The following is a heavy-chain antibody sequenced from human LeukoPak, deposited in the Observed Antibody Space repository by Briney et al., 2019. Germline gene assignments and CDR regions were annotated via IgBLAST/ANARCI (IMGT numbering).Heavy chain of an antibody. CDR1: GFTFGDYA. J-gene: IGHJ4*02. CDR3: TREEGSSWYNAVALAFDY. CDR2: IRSKADGGTT. V-gene: IGHV3-49*03. D-gene: IGHD6-13*01. Sequence: GGSLRLSCTASGFTFGDYAMSWFRQAPAGGLEWGGFIRSKADGGTTEYAASVKGRFTISRDDSKSIAYLQMNSLKTEDTAVYYCTREEGSSWYNAVALAFDYWGQGALVTVSS.